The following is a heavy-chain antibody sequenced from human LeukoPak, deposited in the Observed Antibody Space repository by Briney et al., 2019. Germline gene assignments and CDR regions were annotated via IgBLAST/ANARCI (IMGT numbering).Heavy chain of an antibody. J-gene: IGHJ4*02. CDR2: IYYRSKWSS. CDR3: ARGDQNFDY. CDR1: GDSVSSKSV. D-gene: IGHD5-24*01. V-gene: IGHV6-1*01. Sequence: SQTLSLTCAISGDSVSSKSVWNWIRQSPSRGLEWLGRIYYRSKWSSNYAVSVKSRITINPDTSKNQFSLQLSSVTAEDTAVYYCARGDQNFDYWGQGTLVTVSS.